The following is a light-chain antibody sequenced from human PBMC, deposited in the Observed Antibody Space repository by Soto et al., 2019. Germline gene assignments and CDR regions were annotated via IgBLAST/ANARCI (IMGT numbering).Light chain of an antibody. Sequence: SYELSQPPSVSVSPGQTASITCSGDKLGDKYACWYQQKPGQSPVLVIYQDNKRPSGIPERFSGSSSGNTATLTISGTQALDEADYYCLGWNSYTVVFGGGTKVTVL. V-gene: IGLV3-1*01. CDR3: LGWNSYTVV. CDR2: QDN. CDR1: KLGDKY. J-gene: IGLJ2*01.